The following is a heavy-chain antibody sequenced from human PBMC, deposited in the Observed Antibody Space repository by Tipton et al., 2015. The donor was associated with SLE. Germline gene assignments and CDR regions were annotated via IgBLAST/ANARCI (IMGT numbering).Heavy chain of an antibody. J-gene: IGHJ4*01. D-gene: IGHD5-18*01. V-gene: IGHV4-59*08. CDR1: GASVTHYY. CDR3: ARNIDSAMYIDH. Sequence: TLSLTCTVSGASVTHYYWSWIRQPPGKGLEWIGYIYDSGSTNYNPSLKSRVTISVDTSKNQFSLRLSALTAADTARYFCARNIDSAMYIDHWGHGILVTVSS. CDR2: IYDSGST.